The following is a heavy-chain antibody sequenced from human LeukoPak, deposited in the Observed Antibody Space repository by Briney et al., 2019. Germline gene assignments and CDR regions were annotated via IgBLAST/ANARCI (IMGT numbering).Heavy chain of an antibody. CDR1: GYTFTGYY. D-gene: IGHD6-13*01. CDR3: ARDSSSTDYYMDV. J-gene: IGHJ6*03. V-gene: IGHV1-2*06. CDR2: INPNSGGT. Sequence: ASVKVSCKASGYTFTGYYMHWVRQAPGQGLEWMGRINPNSGGTNYAQKFQGRVTMTRDTSISTAYMELSRLRSDDTAVCYCARDSSSTDYYMDVWGKGTTVTVSS.